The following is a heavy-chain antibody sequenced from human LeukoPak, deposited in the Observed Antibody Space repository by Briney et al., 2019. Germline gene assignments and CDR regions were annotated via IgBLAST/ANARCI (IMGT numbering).Heavy chain of an antibody. D-gene: IGHD3-22*01. CDR2: ISGSGGST. CDR3: AKDPVRRYYDSSGTLFDY. V-gene: IGHV3-23*01. Sequence: GSLILSCAAPGFPFSSYAMSWVRQAPGKGLEWGPAISGSGGSTYYAGSVKGQFTISRDNSKNPLYLQMNSLRAEDPAVYYCAKDPVRRYYDSSGTLFDYWGRGTLVTVSS. J-gene: IGHJ4*02. CDR1: GFPFSSYA.